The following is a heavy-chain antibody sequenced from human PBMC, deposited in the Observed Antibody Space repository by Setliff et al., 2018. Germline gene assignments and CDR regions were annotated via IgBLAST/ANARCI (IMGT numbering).Heavy chain of an antibody. V-gene: IGHV4-4*03. D-gene: IGHD6-19*01. CDR1: GDSISSGNW. CDR2: INHSGNT. Sequence: PRQTLSLTCAVSGDSISSGNWWSWVRQPPEKGLEWIGEINHSGNTNYNPSLKSRVTISVDKSTNQFSLKLNSVTAADTAVYYCVRTDYSDGRYSMDVWGKGTTVTVSS. CDR3: VRTDYSDGRYSMDV. J-gene: IGHJ6*03.